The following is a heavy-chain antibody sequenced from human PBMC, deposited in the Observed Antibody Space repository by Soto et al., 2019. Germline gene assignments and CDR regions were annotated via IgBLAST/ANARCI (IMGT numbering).Heavy chain of an antibody. Sequence: PLQTLSLTCAISGDSVSSNRAAWNWIRQSPSRGLEWLGRTYYRSKWYNDYALSVKSRITVNPDTSKSQFSLQLNSVTPEDTAVYYCVGDYQFVTVLNYWGHGSLVTVSS. J-gene: IGHJ4*01. CDR2: TYYRSKWYN. CDR1: GDSVSSNRAA. V-gene: IGHV6-1*01. CDR3: VGDYQFVTVLNY. D-gene: IGHD1-20*01.